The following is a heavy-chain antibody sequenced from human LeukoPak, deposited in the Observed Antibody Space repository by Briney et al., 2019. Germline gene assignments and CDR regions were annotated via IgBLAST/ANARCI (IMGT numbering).Heavy chain of an antibody. V-gene: IGHV3-9*01. CDR3: ARGAWDSHYFDY. CDR2: ISWNSGSI. D-gene: IGHD1-26*01. Sequence: GGSLRLSCAASGFTFDDYAMHWVRQAPGKGLEWVSGISWNSGSIGYADSVKGRFTISRDNAKNSLYPQMNSLRAEDTALYYCARGAWDSHYFDYWGQGTLVTVSS. CDR1: GFTFDDYA. J-gene: IGHJ4*02.